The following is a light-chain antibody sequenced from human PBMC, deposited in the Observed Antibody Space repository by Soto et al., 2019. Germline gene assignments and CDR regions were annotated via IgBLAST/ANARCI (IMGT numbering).Light chain of an antibody. CDR1: QYVGSR. V-gene: IGKV3-11*01. Sequence: EVVLTQSPGTLSLSPGERATLSCRASQYVGSRLAWYQHKPGQAPRLLIYYMSKRATGIPARFSGSGSGTDFTLTISSLAPDDFAIYYCHQRQSWPRTFGQGTNVDI. J-gene: IGKJ1*01. CDR2: YMS. CDR3: HQRQSWPRT.